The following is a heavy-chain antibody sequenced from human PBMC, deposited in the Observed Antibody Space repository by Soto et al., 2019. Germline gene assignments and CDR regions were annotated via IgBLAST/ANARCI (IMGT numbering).Heavy chain of an antibody. V-gene: IGHV4-4*02. Sequence: SETLSLTCAVSGGSISSSNWWSWVRQPPGKGLEWIGEIYHSGSTNYNPSLKSRVTISVDKSKNQFSLKLSSETAADTAVYYCARAFAYCGGDCYRPTYYFDYWGQGTLVTVSS. CDR1: GGSISSSNW. D-gene: IGHD2-21*02. CDR3: ARAFAYCGGDCYRPTYYFDY. J-gene: IGHJ4*02. CDR2: IYHSGST.